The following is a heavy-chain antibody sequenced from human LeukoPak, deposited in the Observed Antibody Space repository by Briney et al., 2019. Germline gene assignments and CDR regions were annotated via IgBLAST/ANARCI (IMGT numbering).Heavy chain of an antibody. V-gene: IGHV1-18*04. D-gene: IGHD3-16*01. CDR2: ISVYNGNT. Sequence: GASVKVSCKASGYTFINYDITWVRQAPGQGLEWMAWISVYNGNTIYAQKLQDRVTLTTETYTSTAYMELRSLRSDDTALYYCARGGDVRSLDYWGQGTLVTVSS. CDR1: GYTFINYD. CDR3: ARGGDVRSLDY. J-gene: IGHJ4*02.